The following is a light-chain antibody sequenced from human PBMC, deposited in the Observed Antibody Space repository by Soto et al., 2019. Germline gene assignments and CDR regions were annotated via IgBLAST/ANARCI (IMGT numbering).Light chain of an antibody. Sequence: QAVVTQPPSVSGAPGQRVTISCTGSSSNIGSTYDVQWYQQLPGTAPKLLIHGNTDRPPGVPDRFSGSKSGTSASLAITGLQADDEADYYCQSYDDSLSVHYVFGTGTKVTV. V-gene: IGLV1-40*01. CDR1: SSNIGSTYD. J-gene: IGLJ1*01. CDR3: QSYDDSLSVHYV. CDR2: GNT.